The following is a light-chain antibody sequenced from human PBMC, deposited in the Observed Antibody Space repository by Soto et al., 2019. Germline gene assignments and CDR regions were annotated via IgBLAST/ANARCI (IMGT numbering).Light chain of an antibody. CDR2: KVS. J-gene: IGKJ3*01. V-gene: IGKV2-30*01. CDR1: QSLVSSDGNTY. CDR3: MQAEQCPRT. Sequence: DVVMTQSPLSLPVTLGQPASISCRSSQSLVSSDGNTYLNWFHQRPGQSPRRLIYKVSNRDSGVPDRVSVSGSGTEFTLAISRVEAGDAGVYYGMQAEQCPRTFGAGTKVDIK.